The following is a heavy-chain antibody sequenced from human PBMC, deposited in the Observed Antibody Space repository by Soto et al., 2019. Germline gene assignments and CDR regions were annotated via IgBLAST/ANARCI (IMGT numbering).Heavy chain of an antibody. V-gene: IGHV3-30*03. D-gene: IGHD6-19*01. CDR1: GFTFSTYS. Sequence: GGSLRLSCAASGFTFSTYSMNWVRQAPGKGLEWVSVITNDGSNKFYADSVKGRFTISGDNAKNTLYLQMNSLRAEDTAVYYCARSSGAYYYGMDVWGQGTTVTVSS. CDR2: ITNDGSNK. CDR3: ARSSGAYYYGMDV. J-gene: IGHJ6*02.